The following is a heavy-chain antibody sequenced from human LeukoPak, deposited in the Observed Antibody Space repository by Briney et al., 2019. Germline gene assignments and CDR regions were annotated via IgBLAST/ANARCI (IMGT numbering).Heavy chain of an antibody. D-gene: IGHD2-21*01. J-gene: IGHJ6*03. V-gene: IGHV4-4*07. CDR3: ARLKFYDSTVYSPGYYMDV. Sequence: PSETLSLTCSVSGGAIISYYWSWIRQPAGKGPEWIGRIYPTGNTDYNPSLKTRVTMSTDLSKKQFSLRLRSVTAADTAVYYCARLKFYDSTVYSPGYYMDVWGKGTAVTVSS. CDR1: GGAIISYY. CDR2: IYPTGNT.